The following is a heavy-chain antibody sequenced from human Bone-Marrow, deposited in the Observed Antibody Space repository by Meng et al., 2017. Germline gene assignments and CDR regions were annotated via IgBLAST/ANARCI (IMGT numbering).Heavy chain of an antibody. CDR1: GLTFSSDA. Sequence: HVQLVESGGGVVQPGRYLRLSCAASGLTFSSDAMHWVRQAPGKGLVWVAVISYDGSNKYYADSVKGRFTISRDNSKNTLYLQMNSLRAEDTAVYYCARDSWFDPWGQGTLVTVSS. V-gene: IGHV3-30*04. CDR2: ISYDGSNK. CDR3: ARDSWFDP. J-gene: IGHJ5*02.